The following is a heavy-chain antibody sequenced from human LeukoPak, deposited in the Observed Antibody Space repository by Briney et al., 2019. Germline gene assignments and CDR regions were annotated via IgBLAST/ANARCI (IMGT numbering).Heavy chain of an antibody. Sequence: GGSLRLSCAASGFTFSSYGMTWVRLAPGKGLEWVSYISSSSSTIYYADSVKVRFTLSRDNAKNSLYLQLHSLRAEDTAVYYCARSLVVGATYPYHWGQGTLVTVSS. CDR1: GFTFSSYG. D-gene: IGHD1-26*01. J-gene: IGHJ5*02. CDR2: ISSSSSTI. V-gene: IGHV3-48*01. CDR3: ARSLVVGATYPYH.